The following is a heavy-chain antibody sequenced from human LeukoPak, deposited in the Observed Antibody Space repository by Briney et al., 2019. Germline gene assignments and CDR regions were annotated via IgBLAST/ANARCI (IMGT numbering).Heavy chain of an antibody. D-gene: IGHD3-16*01. CDR2: VDTSGST. J-gene: IGHJ6*03. CDR1: GGSISSFY. CDR3: ATVVGGAFYYMDV. Sequence: SETLSLTCTVSGGSISSFYWSWVRQSAGKGLEWIGRVDTSGSTHYNPSLGSRVTMSLDTSKNQFSLKLSSVTVADTAVYYCATVVGGAFYYMDVWGKGTTVTVSS. V-gene: IGHV4-4*07.